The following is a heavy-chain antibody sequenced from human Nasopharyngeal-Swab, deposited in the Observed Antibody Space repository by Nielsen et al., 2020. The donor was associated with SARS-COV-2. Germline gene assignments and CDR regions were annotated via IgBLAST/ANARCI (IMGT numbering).Heavy chain of an antibody. J-gene: IGHJ5*02. D-gene: IGHD3-16*01. Sequence: GESLTISCAASGFTFRSYWMHWVRQVPGKGLVWVSRINEDGSITNYADSVEGRFTISRDNAKNMLFLHMNSLRAEDTAVYYCGRDLGGRFSTWGQGTLVTASS. CDR3: GRDLGGRFST. CDR1: GFTFRSYW. CDR2: INEDGSIT. V-gene: IGHV3-74*01.